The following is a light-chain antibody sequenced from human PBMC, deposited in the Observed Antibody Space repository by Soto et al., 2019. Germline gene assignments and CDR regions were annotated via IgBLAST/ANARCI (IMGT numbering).Light chain of an antibody. V-gene: IGLV4-60*03. CDR1: SGHRTYV. CDR3: ETWDGNSWV. J-gene: IGLJ3*02. Sequence: QPVLTQSSSASASLGSSVKLTCTLSSGHRTYVIAWHQQQSGKAPRYLMKVEGSGSYNKGSGVPDRFSGSSSGADRYLTISNLQSEDEADYYCETWDGNSWVFGGGTKVTVL. CDR2: VEGSGSY.